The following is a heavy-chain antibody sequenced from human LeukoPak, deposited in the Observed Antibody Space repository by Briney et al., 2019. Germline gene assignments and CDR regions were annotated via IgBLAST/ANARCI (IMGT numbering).Heavy chain of an antibody. D-gene: IGHD2-15*01. CDR3: VKGAVVVVAAAFEY. CDR2: ISSNGGST. J-gene: IGHJ4*02. CDR1: GFTFSSYA. V-gene: IGHV3-64D*06. Sequence: GGSLRLSCSASGFTFSSYAMHWVRKAPGKGLEYVSAISSNGGSTYYADSVKGRFTISRDNSKNTLYLQMSSLRAEDTAVYYCVKGAVVVVAAAFEYWGQGTLVTVSS.